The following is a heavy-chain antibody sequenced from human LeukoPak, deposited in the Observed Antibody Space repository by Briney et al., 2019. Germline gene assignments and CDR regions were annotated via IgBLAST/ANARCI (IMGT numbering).Heavy chain of an antibody. CDR1: GFTFSSYA. CDR3: AKDGPAPRGNSIFWGVHPSYYSGMTS. D-gene: IGHD3-3*01. V-gene: IGHV3-23*01. J-gene: IGHJ6*02. CDR2: ISGSGGST. Sequence: GASLRLSCAASGFTFSSYAMSWVRQAPGKGLEWVSAISGSGGSTYYADSVKGRFTISRDNSKNTLYLQMNSLRAEDTAVYYCAKDGPAPRGNSIFWGVHPSYYSGMTSGAKGPRSPSP.